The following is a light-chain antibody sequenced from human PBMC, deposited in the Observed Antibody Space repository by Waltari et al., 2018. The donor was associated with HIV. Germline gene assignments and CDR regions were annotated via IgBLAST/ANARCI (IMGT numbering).Light chain of an antibody. J-gene: IGLJ2*01. CDR2: RND. CDR3: VVWDDSLSGVV. V-gene: IGLV1-47*01. CDR1: MSNLGSTN. Sequence: QSVLTQPPAASGTPGQRVPISCSGSMSNLGSTNVNWYQHVPGTAPKLPMYRNDQRPSGLPDRFSGSKSGTSASLAISGLRSEDEADYYCVVWDDSLSGVVFGGGTKLTVL.